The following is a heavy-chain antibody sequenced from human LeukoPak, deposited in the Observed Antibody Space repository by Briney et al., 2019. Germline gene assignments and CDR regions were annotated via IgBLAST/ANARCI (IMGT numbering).Heavy chain of an antibody. CDR3: AIDRIQLWLFDSNWYFEL. CDR2: INPNSGGT. CDR1: GYTFTGYY. J-gene: IGHJ2*01. V-gene: IGHV1-2*01. Sequence: GASLKVSCKASGYTFTGYYMHWVRQAPGQGLEWIGWINPNSGGTHYAQKVQGRVTSTRDTSMSIADFGQSRMNSDASDLNDLAIDRIQLWLFDSNWYFELWGRGTLVTVSS. D-gene: IGHD5-18*01.